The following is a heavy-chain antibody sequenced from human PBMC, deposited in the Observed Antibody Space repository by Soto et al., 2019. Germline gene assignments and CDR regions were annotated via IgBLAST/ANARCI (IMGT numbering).Heavy chain of an antibody. D-gene: IGHD2-8*01. V-gene: IGHV3-23*05. CDR1: GFTFSIYA. CDR2: IDGSGNHI. Sequence: PGGSLRLSCAASGFTFSIYAMSWVRQAPGKGLEWVSAIDGSGNHIYYANSVKGRFTISRDNSRNTAYLQRDSLRADDPAVYYCTKNTPSCTSSVCYHDWGQGTLVTVSS. CDR3: TKNTPSCTSSVCYHD. J-gene: IGHJ4*02.